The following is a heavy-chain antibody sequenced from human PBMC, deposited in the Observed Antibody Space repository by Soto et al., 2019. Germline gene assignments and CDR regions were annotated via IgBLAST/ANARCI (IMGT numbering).Heavy chain of an antibody. CDR1: GFTFSSYA. V-gene: IGHV3-23*01. J-gene: IGHJ3*02. D-gene: IGHD6-13*01. CDR3: AKEGSSRGGAFDI. Sequence: EVQLLESGGGLVQPGGSLRLSCAASGFTFSSYAMSWVRQAPGKRLEWVSAISGRGGNTYYADSVKGRFTISRDNSKNTLYLQMNSLRAEDTAVYYCAKEGSSRGGAFDIWGQGTMVIVSS. CDR2: ISGRGGNT.